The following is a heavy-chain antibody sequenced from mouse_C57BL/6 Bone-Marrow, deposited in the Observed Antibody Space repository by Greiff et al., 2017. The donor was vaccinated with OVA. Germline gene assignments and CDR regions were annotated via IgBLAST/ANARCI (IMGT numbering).Heavy chain of an antibody. V-gene: IGHV5-12*01. Sequence: EVMLVESGGGLVQPGGSLKLSCAASGFTFSDYYMYWVRQTPEKRLEWVAYISNGGGSTYYPDTVKGRFTISRDNAKNTLYLQMSRLKSEDTAMYYCARLGGVYYGNFYAMDYWGQGTSVTVSS. CDR3: ARLGGVYYGNFYAMDY. D-gene: IGHD2-1*01. CDR1: GFTFSDYY. J-gene: IGHJ4*01. CDR2: ISNGGGST.